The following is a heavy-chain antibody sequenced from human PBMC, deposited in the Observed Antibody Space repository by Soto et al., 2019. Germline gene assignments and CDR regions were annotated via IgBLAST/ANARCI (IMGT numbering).Heavy chain of an antibody. CDR3: ARDPSTMVRGVIMKAFDY. CDR2: ISSSSSYI. Sequence: EVQLVESGGGLVQPGGSLRLSCAASGFTFSSYSMNWVRQAPGKGLEWVSSISSSSSYIYYADSVKGRFTISRDNAKNSLYLQMNSLRAEDTAVYYCARDPSTMVRGVIMKAFDYWGQGTLVTVSS. CDR1: GFTFSSYS. V-gene: IGHV3-21*01. J-gene: IGHJ4*02. D-gene: IGHD3-10*01.